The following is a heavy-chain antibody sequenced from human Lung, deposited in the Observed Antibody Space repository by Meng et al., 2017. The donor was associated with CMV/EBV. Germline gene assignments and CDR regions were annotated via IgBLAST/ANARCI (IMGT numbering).Heavy chain of an antibody. Sequence: GGSLRLXCAASGFTFSGYGMNWVRQAPGKGLEWVSYISCSGSSIGYADSVKGRFSISRDNAENSLYLQMNSLRAEDTAVYYCAKSRDIEAGGSSFARPNFDYWGQGXLVTVSS. CDR2: ISCSGSSI. CDR1: GFTFSGYG. J-gene: IGHJ4*02. D-gene: IGHD6-13*01. CDR3: AKSRDIEAGGSSFARPNFDY. V-gene: IGHV3-48*04.